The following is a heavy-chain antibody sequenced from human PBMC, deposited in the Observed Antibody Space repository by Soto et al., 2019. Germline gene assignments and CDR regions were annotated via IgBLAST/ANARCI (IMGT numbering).Heavy chain of an antibody. CDR2: VTPILGMA. CDR1: EGTFNSYT. CDR3: ATNYGSGSTHFDY. V-gene: IGHV1-69*02. Sequence: QVQLVQSGAEVKKPGSSVKVSCTASEGTFNSYTISWVRQAPGQGLEWMGRVTPILGMADFAQRFQGRVMITADKSTSTAYMMLSSLRSDDTAIYYCATNYGSGSTHFDYWGQGTQVTVSS. J-gene: IGHJ4*02. D-gene: IGHD3-10*01.